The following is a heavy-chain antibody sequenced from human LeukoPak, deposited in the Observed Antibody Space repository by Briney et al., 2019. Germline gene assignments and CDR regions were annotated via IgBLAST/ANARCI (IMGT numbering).Heavy chain of an antibody. CDR1: RFTFSSYG. D-gene: IGHD3-10*01. CDR2: IRYDGSNK. Sequence: SGGSLRLSCAASRFTFSSYGMHWVRQAPGKGLEWVAFIRYDGSNKYYADSVKGRFTISRDNSKNTLYLQMNSLRAEDTAVYYCAKDGVPMVRGVTFFDYWGQGTLVTVSS. J-gene: IGHJ4*02. CDR3: AKDGVPMVRGVTFFDY. V-gene: IGHV3-30*02.